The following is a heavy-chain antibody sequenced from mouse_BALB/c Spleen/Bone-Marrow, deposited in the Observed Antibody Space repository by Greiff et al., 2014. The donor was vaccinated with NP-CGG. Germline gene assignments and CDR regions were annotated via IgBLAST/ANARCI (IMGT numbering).Heavy chain of an antibody. J-gene: IGHJ4*01. V-gene: IGHV1S81*02. CDR3: ARAAYDSYAMDY. Sequence: VQLQQSGAELVKPGASVKLSCKASGYTFTSYYMYWVKQRPGQGLEWIGEINPNNDGTNFNEKFKSKATLTVDKSSSTAYMQLSSLTSEDSAVYYCARAAYDSYAMDYWGQGTSVTVSS. CDR1: GYTFTSYY. D-gene: IGHD2-13*01. CDR2: INPNNDGT.